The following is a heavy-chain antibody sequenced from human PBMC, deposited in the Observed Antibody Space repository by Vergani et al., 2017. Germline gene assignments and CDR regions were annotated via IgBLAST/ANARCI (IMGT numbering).Heavy chain of an antibody. D-gene: IGHD3-16*01. CDR3: AKVNLPNQYYDYVWGSYGA. Sequence: EVQLVESGGGLVQPGRSLRLSCAASGFTFDDYAMHWVRQAPGKGLEWVSGISWNSVSIGYADSVKGRITISRDNAKNSLYLQMNSLRAEDTALYYCAKVNLPNQYYDYVWGSYGAWGQGTLVTVSS. V-gene: IGHV3-9*01. J-gene: IGHJ5*02. CDR1: GFTFDDYA. CDR2: ISWNSVSI.